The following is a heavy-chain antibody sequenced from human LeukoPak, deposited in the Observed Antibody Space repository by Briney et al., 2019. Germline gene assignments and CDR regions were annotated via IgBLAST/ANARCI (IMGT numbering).Heavy chain of an antibody. D-gene: IGHD6-19*01. Sequence: GGSLRLSCAASGFTFSNINWVRQAPGKGLEWVSSISHSSRHIYYADSVKGRFTISRDNAKNSVYLQMHSVRAEDTVVYYCARGGWFDVSYYFDYWGQGALVTVSS. CDR2: ISHSSRHI. J-gene: IGHJ4*02. CDR3: ARGGWFDVSYYFDY. V-gene: IGHV3-21*06. CDR1: GFTFSN.